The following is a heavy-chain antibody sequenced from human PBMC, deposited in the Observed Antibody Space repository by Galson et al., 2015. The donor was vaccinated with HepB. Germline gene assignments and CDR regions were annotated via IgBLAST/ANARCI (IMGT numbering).Heavy chain of an antibody. Sequence: SLRLSCAVSGFTFSDYWMHWVRQAPGKGPVWVSRIDNDGISTNYADSVKGRFTISRDNARRTLYLEMNSLRAEDTAVYYCIASWYTFDHWGQGTLVAVSS. D-gene: IGHD6-13*01. CDR2: IDNDGIST. CDR1: GFTFSDYW. J-gene: IGHJ4*02. V-gene: IGHV3-74*01. CDR3: IASWYTFDH.